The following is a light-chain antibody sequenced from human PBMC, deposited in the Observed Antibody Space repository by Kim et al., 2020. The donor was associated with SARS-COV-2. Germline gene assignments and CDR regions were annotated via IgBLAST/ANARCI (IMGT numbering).Light chain of an antibody. CDR2: GAS. V-gene: IGKV3-20*01. J-gene: IGKJ1*01. CDR3: QQYGSSPRT. CDR1: QSIGNNY. Sequence: SPGERATLACRASQSIGNNYLAWYQQKPGQAPRLLIYGASSRATGIPDRFSGSGSGTDFTLTISRLEPEDFAVYYCQQYGSSPRTFGQGTKVDIK.